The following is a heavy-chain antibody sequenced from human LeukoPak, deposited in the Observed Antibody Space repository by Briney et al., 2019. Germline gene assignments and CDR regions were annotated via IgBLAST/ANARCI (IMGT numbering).Heavy chain of an antibody. Sequence: PGGSLRLSCAASGFTFSTYWMSWVRQAPGKGLEWVASIRQDGSEKYYVDSVKGRFTISSDNAKNSLYLQMNSLRAEDTAVYYCAREGRYCSSTSCSLLYYHYYYYMDVWGKGTTVTVSS. CDR1: GFTFSTYW. J-gene: IGHJ6*03. D-gene: IGHD2-2*01. CDR3: AREGRYCSSTSCSLLYYHYYYYMDV. V-gene: IGHV3-7*01. CDR2: IRQDGSEK.